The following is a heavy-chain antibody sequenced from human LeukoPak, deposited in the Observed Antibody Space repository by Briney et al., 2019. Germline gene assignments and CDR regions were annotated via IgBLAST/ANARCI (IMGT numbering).Heavy chain of an antibody. D-gene: IGHD3-22*01. CDR1: GYRFTTYW. CDR2: ILPDDSDT. CDR3: ARQGAVASHYDDTGLPRGAFDV. V-gene: IGHV5-51*01. J-gene: IGHJ3*01. Sequence: GESLRISCTVSGYRFTTYWIAWVRQMPGKGLDFMGIILPDDSDTRYSPSFRGQVTISVDKSINTAYLQWDSLKASDTAMYYCARQGAVASHYDDTGLPRGAFDVWGQGTMLTVSS.